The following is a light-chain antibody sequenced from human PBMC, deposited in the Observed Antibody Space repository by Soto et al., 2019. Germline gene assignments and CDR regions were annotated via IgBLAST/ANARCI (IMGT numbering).Light chain of an antibody. CDR2: NTN. CDR3: VLSAGSVWV. CDR1: FGSVSTSSF. Sequence: QAVVTQEPSISVSPGGTVTLTCASSFGSVSTSSFPSWYQQTPGRAPRTLIYNTNTRSSGVPDRFSGSILGNKAALTITGAQSDDESYYYCVLSAGSVWVFGGGTKLTVL. V-gene: IGLV8-61*01. J-gene: IGLJ3*02.